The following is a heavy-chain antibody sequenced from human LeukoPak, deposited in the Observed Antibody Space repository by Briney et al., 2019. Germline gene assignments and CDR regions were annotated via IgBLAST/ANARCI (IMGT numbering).Heavy chain of an antibody. CDR2: INHSGSA. CDR3: ARERVSNNFVNWFDP. V-gene: IGHV4-34*01. D-gene: IGHD1-1*01. Sequence: PSETLSLSCAVYGGSLRDYLWTWIRQPPGKGLEWIGEINHSGSASYNPSLKSRFSISLDTSRNQFFLRLSPVAAADAGIYYCARERVSNNFVNWFDPWGQGTLVTVTS. J-gene: IGHJ5*02. CDR1: GGSLRDYL.